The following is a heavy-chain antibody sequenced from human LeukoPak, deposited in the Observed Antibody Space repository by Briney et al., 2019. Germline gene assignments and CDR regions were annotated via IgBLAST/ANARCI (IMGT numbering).Heavy chain of an antibody. CDR1: GFTFSNYN. CDR2: ISSSSTYI. Sequence: GGSLRLSCAASGFTFSNYNMNWVRQAPGKGLEWVSSISSSSTYIYYADSVKGRFTISRDNAKYSLYLQMNSLRAEDTAVYYCSRGGCSTSCKPGYWGQGTLVTVSS. J-gene: IGHJ4*02. D-gene: IGHD2-2*01. V-gene: IGHV3-21*06. CDR3: SRGGCSTSCKPGY.